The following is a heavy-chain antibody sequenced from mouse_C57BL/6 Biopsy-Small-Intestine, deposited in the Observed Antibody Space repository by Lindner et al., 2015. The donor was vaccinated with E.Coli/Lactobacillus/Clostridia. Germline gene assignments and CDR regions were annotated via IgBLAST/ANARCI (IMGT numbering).Heavy chain of an antibody. CDR1: GYTFTDYY. Sequence: VQLQESGPVLVKPGASVKMSCKASGYTFTDYYMNWVKWSHGKSLEWIGLINPYNGGTSYNQKFKGKATLTVDKSSSTAYMELKSLTSEDSAVYYCARAYYDYFDYWGQGTTLTVSS. CDR3: ARAYYDYFDY. CDR2: INPYNGGT. J-gene: IGHJ2*01. D-gene: IGHD2-4*01. V-gene: IGHV1-19*01.